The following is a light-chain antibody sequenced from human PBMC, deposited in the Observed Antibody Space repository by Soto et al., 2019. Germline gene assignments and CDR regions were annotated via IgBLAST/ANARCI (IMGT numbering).Light chain of an antibody. CDR2: DVS. CDR1: ISDVGGYNY. CDR3: CSYAGSYPVV. V-gene: IGLV2-11*01. J-gene: IGLJ2*01. Sequence: QSALTQPRSVSGSPGQSVTISCTGTISDVGGYNYVSWYQQHPDKAPKLMIYDVSERPSGVPDRFSGSKSGNTVSLTISGLQAEDEADYYCCSYAGSYPVVFGGGTKLTVL.